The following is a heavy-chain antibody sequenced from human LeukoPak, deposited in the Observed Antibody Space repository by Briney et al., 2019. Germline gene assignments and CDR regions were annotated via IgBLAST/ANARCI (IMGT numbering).Heavy chain of an antibody. Sequence: PAGGSLRLSCAASGFTFSSYAMHWVRQAPGKGLEWVAVTSYDGSNKYYADSVKGRFTISRDNSKNTLYLQMNSLRAKDTAAYYCARDRVAARPRWFDPWGQGTLVTVSS. J-gene: IGHJ5*02. CDR3: ARDRVAARPRWFDP. CDR1: GFTFSSYA. CDR2: TSYDGSNK. D-gene: IGHD6-6*01. V-gene: IGHV3-30*04.